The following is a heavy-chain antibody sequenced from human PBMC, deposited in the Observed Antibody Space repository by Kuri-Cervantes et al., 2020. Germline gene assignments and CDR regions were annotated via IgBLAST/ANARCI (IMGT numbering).Heavy chain of an antibody. Sequence: SVKVSCKASGYTFTYRYLHWVRQAPGQALEWMGWITPFNGNTNYAQKFEGRVTITRDTSISTAYMELSRLRSDDAAVYYCARRDYYYYMDVWGKGTTVTVSS. J-gene: IGHJ6*03. CDR3: ARRDYYYYMDV. CDR1: GYTFTYRY. CDR2: ITPFNGNT. V-gene: IGHV1-45*02.